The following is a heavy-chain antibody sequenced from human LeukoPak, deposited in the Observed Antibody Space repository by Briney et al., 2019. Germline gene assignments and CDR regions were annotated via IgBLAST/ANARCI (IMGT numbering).Heavy chain of an antibody. CDR2: IYYSGST. Sequence: SETLSLTCTVSGGSLTSSSYYWGWIRQPPGKGLEWIGSIYYSGSTIYNPSLKSQVTTSVDTSKNQFSLKLSSVTAADTAVYYCARERLGYYDRSGLDYWGQGTLVTVSS. CDR1: GGSLTSSSYY. J-gene: IGHJ4*02. V-gene: IGHV4-39*07. D-gene: IGHD3-22*01. CDR3: ARERLGYYDRSGLDY.